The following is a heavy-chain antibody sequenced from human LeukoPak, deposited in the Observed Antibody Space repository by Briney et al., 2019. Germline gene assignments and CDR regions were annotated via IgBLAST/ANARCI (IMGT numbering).Heavy chain of an antibody. CDR3: AKDLYDSSGYYHPTFDY. J-gene: IGHJ4*02. Sequence: GGSLRLSCAASGFTFSSYAMSWVRQAPGKGLEWVSAISGSGGSTYYADSVKGRFTISRDNSKNTLYLQMNSLRAEDTAVYYCAKDLYDSSGYYHPTFDYWGQGTLVTVSS. CDR1: GFTFSSYA. CDR2: ISGSGGST. V-gene: IGHV3-23*01. D-gene: IGHD3-22*01.